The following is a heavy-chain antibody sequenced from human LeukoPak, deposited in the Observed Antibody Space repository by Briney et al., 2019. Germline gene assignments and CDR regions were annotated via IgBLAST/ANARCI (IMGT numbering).Heavy chain of an antibody. J-gene: IGHJ4*02. D-gene: IGHD4-17*01. Sequence: ASVKVSSKASGYTFTGYYMHWVRQAPGQGLEWMGWINPNSGSTNYAQKFQGRVTMTRDTSISTAYMELSRLRSDDTAVYYCARARACGDYAYWGQGTLVTVSS. CDR2: INPNSGST. CDR1: GYTFTGYY. CDR3: ARARACGDYAY. V-gene: IGHV1-2*02.